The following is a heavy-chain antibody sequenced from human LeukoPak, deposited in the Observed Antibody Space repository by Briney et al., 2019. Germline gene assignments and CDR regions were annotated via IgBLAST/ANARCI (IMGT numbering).Heavy chain of an antibody. CDR1: GDSVSSNSAA. CDR3: ARDSSRGGYSSGWYNPFDY. J-gene: IGHJ4*02. D-gene: IGHD6-19*01. V-gene: IGHV6-1*01. Sequence: SQTLSLTCAISGDSVSSNSAAWNWIRQSPSRGLEWLGRTYYRSKWYNDYAVSVKSRITINPDTSKNQFSLQLNSVTPEDTAVYYCARDSSRGGYSSGWYNPFDYWGQGTLVTVSS. CDR2: TYYRSKWYN.